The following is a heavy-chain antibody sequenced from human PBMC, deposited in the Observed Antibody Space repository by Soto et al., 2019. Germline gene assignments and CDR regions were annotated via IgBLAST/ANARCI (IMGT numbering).Heavy chain of an antibody. J-gene: IGHJ6*03. Sequence: SETLSLTCAVYGGSFSGYYWSWIRQPPGKGLEWIGEINHSGSTNYNPSLKSRVTISVDTSKNQFSLKLSSVTAADTAVYYCARGLGVVVPAAIYYYYYYMDVWGKGTKVTVSS. V-gene: IGHV4-34*01. CDR1: GGSFSGYY. CDR3: ARGLGVVVPAAIYYYYYYMDV. CDR2: INHSGST. D-gene: IGHD2-2*02.